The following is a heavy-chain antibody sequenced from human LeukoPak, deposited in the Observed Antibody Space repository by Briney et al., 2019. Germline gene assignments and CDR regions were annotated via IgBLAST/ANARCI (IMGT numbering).Heavy chain of an antibody. Sequence: GGSLRLSCAAYGFTFSSYTMNWVRQAPGKGLEWVSSISSSSSYIYYADSVKGRFTISRDNAKNSLYLQMNSLRAEDTAVYYCARAHSYGPDYWGQGTLLTVSS. CDR2: ISSSSSYI. D-gene: IGHD5-18*01. V-gene: IGHV3-21*01. J-gene: IGHJ4*02. CDR3: ARAHSYGPDY. CDR1: GFTFSSYT.